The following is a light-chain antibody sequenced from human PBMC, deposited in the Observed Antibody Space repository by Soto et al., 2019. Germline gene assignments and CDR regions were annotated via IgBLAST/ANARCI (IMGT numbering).Light chain of an antibody. J-gene: IGKJ1*01. V-gene: IGKV3-20*01. CDR1: QSVSNNY. CDR2: GAS. Sequence: EIVLTQSPGTLSLSPGERATLSCRASQSVSNNYLAWYQQKPGQAPRLLIYGASSRATGIPDRFSGSGSGTDFTLTISRLEPEDFAVYYCQQYGSSQWTFGQGTKVDI. CDR3: QQYGSSQWT.